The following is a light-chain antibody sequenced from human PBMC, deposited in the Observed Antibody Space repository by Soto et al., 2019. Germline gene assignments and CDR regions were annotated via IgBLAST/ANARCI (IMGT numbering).Light chain of an antibody. Sequence: DIQMTQSPSSLSASVGDSVTITCRASQSISLYLNWFHQKPGMAPKLLIYTASNLQGGVPSRFSGSGSVTDFTLTINSLQPEDFAIYYCQQTFTTPITFGQGTRLEIK. J-gene: IGKJ5*01. V-gene: IGKV1-39*01. CDR2: TAS. CDR3: QQTFTTPIT. CDR1: QSISLY.